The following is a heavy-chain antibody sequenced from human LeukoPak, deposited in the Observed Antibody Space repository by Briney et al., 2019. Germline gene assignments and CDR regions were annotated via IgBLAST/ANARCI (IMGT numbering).Heavy chain of an antibody. CDR3: ARDAVPGRGGAFDY. CDR2: IGPAGDT. V-gene: IGHV3-13*01. D-gene: IGHD6-19*01. CDR1: GITFSGYD. Sequence: PGGPLRLSCAASGITFSGYDMHWVRQGTGKNLEWVSAIGPAGDTYYSDSVKGRFTISREDARNSLYLQMNSLTAEDTAVYYCARDAVPGRGGAFDYWGQGTLVIVSS. J-gene: IGHJ4*02.